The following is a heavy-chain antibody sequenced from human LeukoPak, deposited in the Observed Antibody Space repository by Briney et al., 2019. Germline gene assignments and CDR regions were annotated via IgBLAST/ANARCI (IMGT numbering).Heavy chain of an antibody. J-gene: IGHJ4*02. CDR1: GFTFSSYA. V-gene: IGHV3-23*01. CDR2: ISGSGGST. Sequence: GGSLRLSCAASGFTFSSYAMSWVRQAPGKGLEWVSAISGSGGSTYYADSVKGRLTISRDNSKNTLYLQMNSLRAEDTAVYYCAKRYDFWSGFSDYWGQGTLVTVSS. CDR3: AKRYDFWSGFSDY. D-gene: IGHD3-3*01.